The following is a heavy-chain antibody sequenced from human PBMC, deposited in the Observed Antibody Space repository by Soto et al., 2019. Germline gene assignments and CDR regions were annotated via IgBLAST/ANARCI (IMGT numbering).Heavy chain of an antibody. CDR2: ISPSTSHI. D-gene: IGHD2-15*01. Sequence: GGSLRLSCAASGFSSCTMNWVRQAPGKGLEWVSSISPSTSHIYYADSVKGRFTISRDNAKNSLFLQMNSLRAEDTAVYYCSGCSGGACHQNYGMDVWGQGTTVTVSS. CDR1: GFSSCT. J-gene: IGHJ6*02. CDR3: SGCSGGACHQNYGMDV. V-gene: IGHV3-21*01.